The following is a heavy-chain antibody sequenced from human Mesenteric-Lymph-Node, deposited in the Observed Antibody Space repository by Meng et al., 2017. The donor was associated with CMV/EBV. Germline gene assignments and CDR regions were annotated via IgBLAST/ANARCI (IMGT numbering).Heavy chain of an antibody. CDR2: IYSGDSST. V-gene: IGHV3-23*03. CDR3: AKQFTSGWYFFDY. Sequence: GESLKISCIASRFNFNNYGMYWVRQAPGKGLEWVSLIYSGDSSTYYADSVKGRFTISRDNSKNTLFLQMNSLRAEDTAVYYCAKQFTSGWYFFDYWGQGTLVTVSS. CDR1: RFNFNNYG. D-gene: IGHD6-19*01. J-gene: IGHJ4*02.